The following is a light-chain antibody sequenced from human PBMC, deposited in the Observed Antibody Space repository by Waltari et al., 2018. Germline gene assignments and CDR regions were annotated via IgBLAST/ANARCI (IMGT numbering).Light chain of an antibody. CDR1: QSVGSF. CDR2: GAS. CDR3: QQYHNWPRT. Sequence: ETVMTQSPATLSVSPGERATLSCRASQSVGSFLAWYQQKPGQAPRVLIYGASARTTGIPARFSGSGSGTEFTLTISSLQSEDFGVYYCQQYHNWPRTFGQGTKVEIK. V-gene: IGKV3-15*01. J-gene: IGKJ1*01.